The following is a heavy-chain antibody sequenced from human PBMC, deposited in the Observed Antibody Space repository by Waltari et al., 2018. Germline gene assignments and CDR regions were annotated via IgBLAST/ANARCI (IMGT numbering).Heavy chain of an antibody. CDR2: LSTSGGST. CDR1: GGSVSSNY. J-gene: IGHJ4*02. Sequence: QLQLQESGPGLLKPSETLSLTCAVSGGSVSSNYWNWIRQPPGKGLEWIGRLSTSGGSTDYNPSLKSRVTISTDTSKSQFSLKLRSVTAADTAVYYCARGQDIFDYWGQGVLVTVSS. CDR3: ARGQDIFDY. D-gene: IGHD2-15*01. V-gene: IGHV4-4*07.